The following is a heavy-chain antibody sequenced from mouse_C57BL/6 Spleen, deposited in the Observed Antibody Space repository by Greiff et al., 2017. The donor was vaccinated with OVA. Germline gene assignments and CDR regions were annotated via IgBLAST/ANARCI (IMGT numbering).Heavy chain of an antibody. CDR1: GFTFSSYA. V-gene: IGHV5-9-1*02. Sequence: EVMLVESGEGLVKPGGSLKLSCAASGFTFSSYAMSWVRRTPEKRLEWVAYISSGGDYIYYADTVKGRFTISRDNARNTLYLQMSSLKSEDTAMFYCTREENWDAMDYWGQGTSVTVSS. CDR2: ISSGGDYI. CDR3: TREENWDAMDY. D-gene: IGHD4-1*01. J-gene: IGHJ4*01.